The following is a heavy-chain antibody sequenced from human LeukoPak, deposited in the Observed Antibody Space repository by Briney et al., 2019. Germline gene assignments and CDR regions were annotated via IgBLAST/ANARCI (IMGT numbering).Heavy chain of an antibody. Sequence: GGSLRLSCAASGFTFTAYGMHWVRQAPGKGLEWLAVISFDGSGQYYAASVKGRFTISRDDSKNMLYLQMNSLRVEDTAVYYCARDLNLGTTDSYWGQGTLVTVSS. V-gene: IGHV3-30*03. CDR3: ARDLNLGTTDSY. D-gene: IGHD1-14*01. CDR2: ISFDGSGQ. J-gene: IGHJ4*02. CDR1: GFTFTAYG.